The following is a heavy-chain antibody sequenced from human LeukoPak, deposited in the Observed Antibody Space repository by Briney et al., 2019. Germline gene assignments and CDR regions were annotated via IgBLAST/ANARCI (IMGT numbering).Heavy chain of an antibody. V-gene: IGHV1-24*01. Sequence: ASVKVSCKVSGYTLTELSMHWVRQAPGKGLEWMGGFDPEDGETIYAQKFQGRVTMTEDTSTDTAYMELSSLRSEDTAVYYCATEIAVAGGIDYWGQGTLVTVSP. CDR2: FDPEDGET. D-gene: IGHD6-19*01. CDR1: GYTLTELS. J-gene: IGHJ4*02. CDR3: ATEIAVAGGIDY.